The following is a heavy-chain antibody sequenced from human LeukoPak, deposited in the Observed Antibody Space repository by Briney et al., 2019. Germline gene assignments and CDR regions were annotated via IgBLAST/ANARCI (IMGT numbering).Heavy chain of an antibody. V-gene: IGHV1-8*01. CDR2: MDPNSGNT. CDR3: ASGYMVRGVITTLYNWFDP. J-gene: IGHJ5*02. D-gene: IGHD3-10*01. Sequence: ASVKVSCKASGYTFTSYDINWVRQATGQGLEWMGWMDPNSGNTGYAQKFQGRVTMTRNTSISTAYMELSSLRSEDTAVYYCASGYMVRGVITTLYNWFDPWGQGTLVTVSS. CDR1: GYTFTSYD.